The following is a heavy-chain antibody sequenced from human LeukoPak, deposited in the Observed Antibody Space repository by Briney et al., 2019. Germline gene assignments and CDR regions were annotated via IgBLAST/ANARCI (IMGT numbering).Heavy chain of an antibody. D-gene: IGHD6-19*01. CDR3: ARIRRGWSQNWDY. V-gene: IGHV3-7*01. Sequence: PGGSLRLSCAASGFTCSSYWMSWVRQAPGKGLEWVANIKQDGSEKYYVDSVKGRFTISRGNAKNSLYLQMNSLRAEDTAVYCCARIRRGWSQNWDYWGQGTLVTVSS. CDR2: IKQDGSEK. CDR1: GFTCSSYW. J-gene: IGHJ4*02.